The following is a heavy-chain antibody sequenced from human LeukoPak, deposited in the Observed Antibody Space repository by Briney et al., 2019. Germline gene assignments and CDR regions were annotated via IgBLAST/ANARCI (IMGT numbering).Heavy chain of an antibody. J-gene: IGHJ4*02. D-gene: IGHD3-22*01. CDR2: IRYDGTKK. Sequence: PGGSLRLSCAASGFTFSSYGMHWVRQAPGKGLEWVAFIRYDGTKKYYADSVKGRFTISRDNSKNTLYLQMDSLRAEDTAAYYCAVSDSSGYYCLDYWGQGTLVTVSS. CDR1: GFTFSSYG. CDR3: AVSDSSGYYCLDY. V-gene: IGHV3-30*02.